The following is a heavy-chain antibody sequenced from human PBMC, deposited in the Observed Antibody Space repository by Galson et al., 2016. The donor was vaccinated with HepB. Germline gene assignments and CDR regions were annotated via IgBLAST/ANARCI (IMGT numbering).Heavy chain of an antibody. D-gene: IGHD6-13*01. CDR2: ISGSGANT. CDR1: GFTFSNYA. J-gene: IGHJ4*02. V-gene: IGHV3-23*01. Sequence: SLRLSCAASGFTFSNYAMTWVRQAPGKGLEWVSGISGSGANTHYANAVKGRFTISRDNSNNTLYLQVNSLRAEDTALYFCARDSNSWAPFDYWGQGRLVTVSS. CDR3: ARDSNSWAPFDY.